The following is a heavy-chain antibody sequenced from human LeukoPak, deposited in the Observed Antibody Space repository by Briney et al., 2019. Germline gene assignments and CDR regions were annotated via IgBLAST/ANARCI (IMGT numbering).Heavy chain of an antibody. D-gene: IGHD2-15*01. J-gene: IGHJ3*02. Sequence: PGGSLRLSCAASGFTFSSYSMNWVRQAPGKGLEWVSSISSSSSYIYYADSVKGRFTISRDNAKNSLYLQMNSLRAEDTAVYYCARGLGYCSGGSCLRGSAFDIWGQGTMVTVSS. CDR1: GFTFSSYS. CDR3: ARGLGYCSGGSCLRGSAFDI. CDR2: ISSSSSYI. V-gene: IGHV3-21*01.